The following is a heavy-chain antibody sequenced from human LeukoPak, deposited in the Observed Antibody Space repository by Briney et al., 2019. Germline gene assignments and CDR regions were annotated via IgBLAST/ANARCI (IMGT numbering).Heavy chain of an antibody. V-gene: IGHV1-2*02. Sequence: GASVKVSCKASGYTFTGYYMHWVRQAPGQGLEWMGWINPNSGGTNYAQKFQGRVTMIRDTSISTAYMELSRLRSGDTAVYYCARFDSSGYYGKGSFDYWGQGTLVTVSS. CDR1: GYTFTGYY. CDR2: INPNSGGT. J-gene: IGHJ4*02. CDR3: ARFDSSGYYGKGSFDY. D-gene: IGHD3-22*01.